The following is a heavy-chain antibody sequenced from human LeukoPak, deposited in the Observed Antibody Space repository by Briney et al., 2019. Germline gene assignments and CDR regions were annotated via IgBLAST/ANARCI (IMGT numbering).Heavy chain of an antibody. CDR3: ARDFLDGFYFDS. J-gene: IGHJ4*02. Sequence: PGGSLRLSCAASGFTFSSYSMNWVRQAPGKGLEWVSYISRSGSVIYYAASVKGRFTISRGNARNSLYLQMNSLRAEDTAVYYCARDFLDGFYFDSWGQGTLVTVSS. CDR2: ISRSGSVI. D-gene: IGHD3-3*01. V-gene: IGHV3-48*04. CDR1: GFTFSSYS.